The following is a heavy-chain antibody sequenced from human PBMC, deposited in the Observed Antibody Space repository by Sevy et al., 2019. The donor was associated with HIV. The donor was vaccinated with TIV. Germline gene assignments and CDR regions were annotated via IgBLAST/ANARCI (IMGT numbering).Heavy chain of an antibody. D-gene: IGHD6-13*01. CDR2: IIPIFGTA. J-gene: IGHJ4*02. CDR3: ARDPSGPIAAAGATYFDY. Sequence: ASVKVSCKASGGTFSSYVISWVRQAPGQGLEWMGRIIPIFGTANYGEKFQGGVTITADESTSTAYMELSSLRSEDTAVYYCARDPSGPIAAAGATYFDYWGQGTLVTVSS. V-gene: IGHV1-69*13. CDR1: GGTFSSYV.